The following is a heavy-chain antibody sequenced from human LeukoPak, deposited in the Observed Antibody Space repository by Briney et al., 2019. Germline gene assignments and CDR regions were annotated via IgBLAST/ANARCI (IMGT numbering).Heavy chain of an antibody. CDR2: ISSSSSYI. D-gene: IGHD2-15*01. CDR3: ARGSDSGAHFDY. J-gene: IGHJ4*02. Sequence: PGGSLRLSCAASGFTFSSYSMNWVRQAPGKGLEWVSYISSSSSYIYYADSVKGRFTISRDNAKNSLYLQMNSLRAEDTAVYYCARGSDSGAHFDYWGQGTLVTVSS. CDR1: GFTFSSYS. V-gene: IGHV3-21*01.